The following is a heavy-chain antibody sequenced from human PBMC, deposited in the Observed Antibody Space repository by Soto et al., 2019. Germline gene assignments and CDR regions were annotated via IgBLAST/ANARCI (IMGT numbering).Heavy chain of an antibody. J-gene: IGHJ6*02. CDR2: IYYSGST. CDR1: GGSISSGGYY. Sequence: LSLPGTVYGGSISSGGYYWSWIRQPPGKGLEWIGYIYYSGSTYYNPSLKSRVTISVDTSKNQFSLKLSSVTAADTAVYYCARDSGYHYYGMDVWGQGTTVTVA. V-gene: IGHV4-30-4*01. D-gene: IGHD2-15*01. CDR3: ARDSGYHYYGMDV.